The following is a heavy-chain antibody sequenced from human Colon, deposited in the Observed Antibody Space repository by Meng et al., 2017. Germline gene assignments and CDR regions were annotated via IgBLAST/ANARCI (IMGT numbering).Heavy chain of an antibody. J-gene: IGHJ4*02. CDR2: INHNGST. CDR3: ARDRGYNSQHYTGFDH. D-gene: IGHD3-22*01. V-gene: IGHV4-34*01. CDR1: GGSFSGYY. Sequence: QVQLQQWGAGQLKPSETLSLTCAVDGGSFSGYYWRWLRQPPGKLLEWVGEINHNGSTHYTPSLTSRVSISVATTKHQFSQQLSAVAAENTAMYCSARDRGYNSQHYTGFDHWGQGTLVTVSS.